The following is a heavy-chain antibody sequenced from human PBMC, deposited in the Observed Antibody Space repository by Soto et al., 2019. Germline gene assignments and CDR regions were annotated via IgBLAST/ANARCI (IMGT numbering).Heavy chain of an antibody. CDR3: ARDQPPYNWFDP. CDR1: GYTFTGYA. Sequence: GASVKVSCKASGYTFTGYAMHWVRQAPGQRLEWMGWINAGNGNTKYSQKFQGRVTITRDTSASAAYMELSSLSSEDTAVYYCARDQPPYNWFDPWGQGTLVTVSS. J-gene: IGHJ5*02. V-gene: IGHV1-3*01. CDR2: INAGNGNT.